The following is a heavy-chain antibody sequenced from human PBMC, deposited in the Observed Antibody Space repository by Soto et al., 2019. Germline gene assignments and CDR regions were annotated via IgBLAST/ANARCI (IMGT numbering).Heavy chain of an antibody. D-gene: IGHD4-17*01. CDR1: GYTFTTYY. CDR2: INPSGGST. J-gene: IGHJ4*02. Sequence: QVQLVQSGAEVKKPGASVEVSCKASGYTFTTYYIHWVRQAPGQGLEWMGIINPSGGSTSYAQKFQGRVTMTRDRSTSTVYMELSSLRSEDTAVYYCATYGDYVLAYWGQGTLVTVSS. V-gene: IGHV1-46*03. CDR3: ATYGDYVLAY.